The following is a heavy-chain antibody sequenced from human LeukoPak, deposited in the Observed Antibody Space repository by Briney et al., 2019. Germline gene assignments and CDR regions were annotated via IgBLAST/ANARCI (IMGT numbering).Heavy chain of an antibody. Sequence: SETLSLTCTVSGGSISSYYWSWIRQPPGKGLEWIGSIYYSGSTYYNPSLKSRVTISVDTSKNQFSLKLSSVTAADTAVYYCASDSSGYGYWGQGTLVAVSS. D-gene: IGHD3-22*01. CDR3: ASDSSGYGY. V-gene: IGHV4-59*12. J-gene: IGHJ4*02. CDR1: GGSISSYY. CDR2: IYYSGST.